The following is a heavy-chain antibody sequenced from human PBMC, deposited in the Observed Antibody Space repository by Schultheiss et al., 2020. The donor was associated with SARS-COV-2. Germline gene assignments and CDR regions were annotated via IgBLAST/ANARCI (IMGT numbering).Heavy chain of an antibody. D-gene: IGHD6-19*01. CDR3: ARGDSSGWYESRYYYYGMDV. Sequence: GGSLRLSCAASGFTFSSYAMHWVRQAPGKGLEWVAVISYDGSNKYYADSVKGRFTISRDNSKNTLYLQMNSLRAEDTAVYYCARGDSSGWYESRYYYYGMDVWGQGTTVTVSS. CDR1: GFTFSSYA. CDR2: ISYDGSNK. J-gene: IGHJ6*02. V-gene: IGHV3-30-3*01.